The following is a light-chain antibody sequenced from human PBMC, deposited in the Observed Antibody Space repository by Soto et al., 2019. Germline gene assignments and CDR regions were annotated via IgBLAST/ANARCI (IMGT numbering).Light chain of an antibody. V-gene: IGLV2-14*01. CDR1: SSDVGGYNY. J-gene: IGLJ2*01. CDR2: DVS. Sequence: QSALTQPASVSGSPGQSITISCTGTSSDVGGYNYVSWYQQHPGKAPKLTIYDVSNRPSGVSNRFSGSKSGNTASLTISGLQAEDEAVYYCSSYTSSSTVLFGGGTKVTVL. CDR3: SSYTSSSTVL.